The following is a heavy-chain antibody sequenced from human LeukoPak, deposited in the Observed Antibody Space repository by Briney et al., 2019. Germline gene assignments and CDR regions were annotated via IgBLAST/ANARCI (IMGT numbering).Heavy chain of an antibody. J-gene: IGHJ4*02. Sequence: GGSLRLSCVASGVTISDAWMSWVRQAPRKGLEWVGRIKSKSDGGTTDYAAPVTDRFIISRDDSKNTLFLQMNSLEADDTAVYYCTTGGHYFGSWGQGTLVIVSS. V-gene: IGHV3-15*01. CDR2: IKSKSDGGTT. CDR3: TTGGHYFGS. CDR1: GVTISDAW. D-gene: IGHD3-10*01.